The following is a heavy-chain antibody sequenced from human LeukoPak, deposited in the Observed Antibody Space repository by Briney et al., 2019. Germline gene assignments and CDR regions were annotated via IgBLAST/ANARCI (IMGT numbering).Heavy chain of an antibody. V-gene: IGHV4-61*02. CDR3: ARDRGITTARGVPSWFDP. CDR2: IYTTGSP. Sequence: PSETLSLTCTVSGGSAISSNYYWTWIRQPAGKGLEWIGRIYTTGSPSYSPSLKSRVTISLDTSTNQFSLKLTSVSAADTAVYYCARDRGITTARGVPSWFDPWGQGTLVTVSS. D-gene: IGHD3-10*01. J-gene: IGHJ5*02. CDR1: GGSAISSNYY.